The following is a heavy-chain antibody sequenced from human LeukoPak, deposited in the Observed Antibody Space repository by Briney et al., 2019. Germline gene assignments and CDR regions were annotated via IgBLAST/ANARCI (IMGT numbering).Heavy chain of an antibody. CDR1: GFTFSSYD. Sequence: GGSLRLSCAASGFTFSSYDMHWVRQATGKGLEWVSAIGTAGDTYYPGSVKGRFTISRENAKNSLYLQMNSLRAEDTAVYYCAREGEMATIFGVDYWGQGTLVTVSS. D-gene: IGHD5-24*01. V-gene: IGHV3-13*01. CDR2: IGTAGDT. J-gene: IGHJ4*02. CDR3: AREGEMATIFGVDY.